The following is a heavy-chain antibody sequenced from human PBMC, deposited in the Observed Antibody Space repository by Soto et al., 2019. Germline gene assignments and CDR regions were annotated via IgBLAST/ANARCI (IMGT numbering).Heavy chain of an antibody. CDR3: ARDYCGGDCYGEYFQH. CDR1: GYTFTSYY. V-gene: IGHV1-46*01. D-gene: IGHD2-21*02. Sequence: GASVKVSCKSSGYTFTSYYMHWVRQAPGQGLEWMGIINPSGGSTSYAQKFQGRVTMTRDTSTSTVYMELSSLRSEDTAVYYCARDYCGGDCYGEYFQHWGQGTLVTVSS. CDR2: INPSGGST. J-gene: IGHJ1*01.